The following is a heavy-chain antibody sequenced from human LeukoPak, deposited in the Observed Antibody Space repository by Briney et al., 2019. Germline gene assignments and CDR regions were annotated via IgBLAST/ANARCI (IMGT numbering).Heavy chain of an antibody. Sequence: GGSLRLSCAASGFTFSSYAMSWVRQAPGQGLEWVSAISNSGGSTYYADSVKGRFTISRDNSKNTLYLQMNSLRAEDTAVYYCVDLDSGLDYWGQGTLVTVSS. CDR2: ISNSGGST. V-gene: IGHV3-23*01. CDR1: GFTFSSYA. CDR3: VDLDSGLDY. D-gene: IGHD6-19*01. J-gene: IGHJ4*02.